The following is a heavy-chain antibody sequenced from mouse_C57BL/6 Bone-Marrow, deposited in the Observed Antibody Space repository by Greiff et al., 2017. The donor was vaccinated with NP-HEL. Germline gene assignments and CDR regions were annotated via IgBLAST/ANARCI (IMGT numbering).Heavy chain of an antibody. CDR2: IHPNSGST. D-gene: IGHD1-1*01. J-gene: IGHJ4*01. Sequence: QVQLQQPGAELVKPGASVKLSCKASGSTFTSYWMHWVKQRPGQGLEWIGMIHPNSGSTNYNEKFKSKATLTVDKSSSTAYMQLSSLTSEDSAVYYCARGLLLRSLYAMDYWGQGTSVTVSS. V-gene: IGHV1-64*01. CDR1: GSTFTSYW. CDR3: ARGLLLRSLYAMDY.